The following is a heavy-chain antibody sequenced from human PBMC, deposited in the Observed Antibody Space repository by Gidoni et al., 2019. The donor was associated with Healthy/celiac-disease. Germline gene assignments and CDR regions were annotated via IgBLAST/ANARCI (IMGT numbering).Heavy chain of an antibody. CDR2: ISGSGGST. J-gene: IGHJ6*03. D-gene: IGHD4-17*01. Sequence: EVQLLASGVGLVQPGGSLRLSCAASGFTFSSYAMSWVRQSPGKGLEWVSAISGSGGSTYYADSVKGRFTISRDNSKNTLYLQMNSLRAEDTAVYYCAKGGLDYYYYMDVWGKGTTVTVSS. CDR1: GFTFSSYA. CDR3: AKGGLDYYYYMDV. V-gene: IGHV3-23*01.